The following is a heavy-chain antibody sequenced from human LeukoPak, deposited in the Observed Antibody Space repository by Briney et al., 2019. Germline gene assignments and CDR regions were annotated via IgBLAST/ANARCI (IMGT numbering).Heavy chain of an antibody. V-gene: IGHV1-24*01. Sequence: GSSVTVSCMVSGDTLTEISIHWVRPPAVKGLEWMGGLHPEDREVIYAEKFHGRVTMTEDSSTDTAYMDLRSLRSEDTAVYYCATAEQLVRGQGALVTVSS. J-gene: IGHJ4*02. CDR2: LHPEDREV. CDR3: ATAEQLV. CDR1: GDTLTEIS. D-gene: IGHD6-6*01.